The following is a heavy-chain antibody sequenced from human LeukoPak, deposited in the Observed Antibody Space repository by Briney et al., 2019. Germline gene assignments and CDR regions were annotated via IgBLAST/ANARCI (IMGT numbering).Heavy chain of an antibody. J-gene: IGHJ4*02. CDR1: GYTFTGYY. V-gene: IGHV1-2*02. CDR2: INPNSGAT. Sequence: GASVKVSCKASGYTFTGYYLHWVRQAPGQGLEWMGWINPNSGATSYAQNFQGRVTMTRDTSISTAYMELTRLRSDDTALYYCARAWITTIGIFDYWGQGTLVTVSS. CDR3: ARAWITTIGIFDY. D-gene: IGHD4-11*01.